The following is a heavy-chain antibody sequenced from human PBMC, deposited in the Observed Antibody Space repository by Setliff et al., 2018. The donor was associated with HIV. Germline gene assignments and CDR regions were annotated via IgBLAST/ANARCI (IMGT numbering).Heavy chain of an antibody. CDR3: ARLNGATHDGFDI. CDR1: GFTFSKYT. D-gene: IGHD2-8*01. J-gene: IGHJ3*02. Sequence: PGESLTISCAASGFTFSKYTVNWVRQAPGKGLEWVSSISSGGGFIYYADSVKGRFTIARDNAKDSLYLQMNNLRSEDTGVYFCARLNGATHDGFDIWGQGTKVTVSS. V-gene: IGHV3-21*06. CDR2: ISSGGGFI.